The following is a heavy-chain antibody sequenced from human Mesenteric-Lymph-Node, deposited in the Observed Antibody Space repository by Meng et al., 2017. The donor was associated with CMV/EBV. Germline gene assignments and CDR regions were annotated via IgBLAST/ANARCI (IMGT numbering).Heavy chain of an antibody. Sequence: GGSLRLSCAASGFTFSSYWMSWVRQAPGQGLEWMGWINPNSGGTNYAQKFQGRVTMTRDTSISTAYMELSRLRSDDTAVYYCARWDPSSSSNYHYYGMDVWGQGTTVTVSS. CDR2: INPNSGGT. J-gene: IGHJ6*02. CDR3: ARWDPSSSSNYHYYGMDV. V-gene: IGHV1-2*02. CDR1: GFTFSSYW. D-gene: IGHD6-6*01.